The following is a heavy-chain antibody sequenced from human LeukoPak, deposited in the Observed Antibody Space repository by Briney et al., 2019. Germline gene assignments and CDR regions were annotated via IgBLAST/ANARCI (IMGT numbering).Heavy chain of an antibody. CDR2: IHYIGST. CDR1: GASISSYY. V-gene: IGHV4-59*01. D-gene: IGHD4-17*01. Sequence: PETLSLTCTVSGASISSYYWTWIRQTPGKGLEWIGYIHYIGSTNYNPSLKSRVTISVDTSKGQFSLDLTSVTAADTAVYYCAGGPAVTTNDYWGQGTLVTVSS. CDR3: AGGPAVTTNDY. J-gene: IGHJ4*02.